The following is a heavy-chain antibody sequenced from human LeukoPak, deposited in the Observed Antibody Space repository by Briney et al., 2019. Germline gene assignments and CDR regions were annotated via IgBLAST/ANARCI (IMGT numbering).Heavy chain of an antibody. D-gene: IGHD6-19*01. Sequence: PGGSLRLSCAASGFTFSSYSMNWVRQAPGKGLEWVSSISSSSSYIYYADSVKGRFTISRDNAKNSLYLQMNSLRAEDTAVYYCARDHVAVAGCIDYWGQGTLVTVYS. CDR2: ISSSSSYI. V-gene: IGHV3-21*01. CDR1: GFTFSSYS. J-gene: IGHJ4*02. CDR3: ARDHVAVAGCIDY.